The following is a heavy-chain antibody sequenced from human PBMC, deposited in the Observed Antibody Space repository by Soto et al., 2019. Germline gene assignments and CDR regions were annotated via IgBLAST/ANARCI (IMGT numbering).Heavy chain of an antibody. CDR2: MYYSETT. V-gene: IGHV4-59*01. CDR1: GASINDFY. J-gene: IGHJ5*02. D-gene: IGHD6-13*01. CDR3: ARANSSTWYKLEYKWFDP. Sequence: SETLSLTCTVSGASINDFYGSWIRQTPGKXLEWVGFMYYSETTKYNPSLKGRVNMSLDTSKNQVSPHLKSVIAADTAVYYCARANSSTWYKLEYKWFDPWGQGTQVNVSS.